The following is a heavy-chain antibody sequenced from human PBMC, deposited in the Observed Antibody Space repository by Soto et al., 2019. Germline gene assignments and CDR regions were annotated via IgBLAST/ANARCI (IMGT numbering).Heavy chain of an antibody. D-gene: IGHD1-1*01. CDR3: AKADSNFAGRFAYYYMDV. Sequence: QVQLVQSGTEVKKPGASVKVSCKASGYTFRSYGIRWVRQAPGQGLEWMGWISGYNGNTHYSQKFHGNVTMTTDTSTSTAYMELRSLRSDDTAVYYCAKADSNFAGRFAYYYMDVWCTGTMVTFSS. CDR2: ISGYNGNT. V-gene: IGHV1-18*01. CDR1: GYTFRSYG. J-gene: IGHJ6*03.